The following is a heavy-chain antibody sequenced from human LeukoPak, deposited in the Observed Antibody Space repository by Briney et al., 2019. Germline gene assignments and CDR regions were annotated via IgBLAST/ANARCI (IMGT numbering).Heavy chain of an antibody. Sequence: SVKVSCKASGYTFTSYGISWVRQAPGQGLEWMGRIIPILGIANYAQKFQGRVTITADKSTSTAYMELSSLRSEDTAVYYCATPSGYNYGSFPDRTYYFDYWGQGTLVTVSS. CDR1: GYTFTSYG. CDR3: ATPSGYNYGSFPDRTYYFDY. J-gene: IGHJ4*02. V-gene: IGHV1-69*04. D-gene: IGHD5-24*01. CDR2: IIPILGIA.